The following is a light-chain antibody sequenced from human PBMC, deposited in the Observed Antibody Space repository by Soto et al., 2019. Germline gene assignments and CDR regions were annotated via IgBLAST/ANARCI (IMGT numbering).Light chain of an antibody. V-gene: IGKV1-5*01. Sequence: DIQVTQSPPTLSASVGDRVTITCRASQTISTWMAWYQQKPGKAPKLLVYDASTLQSGVASRFSGSGSGTEFTLTISSLQPDDFATYYCQHYNSYSEAFGQGTKGDIK. J-gene: IGKJ1*01. CDR1: QTISTW. CDR2: DAS. CDR3: QHYNSYSEA.